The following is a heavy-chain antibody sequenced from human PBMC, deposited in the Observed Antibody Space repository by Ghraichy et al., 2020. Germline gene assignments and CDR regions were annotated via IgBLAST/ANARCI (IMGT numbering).Heavy chain of an antibody. Sequence: GGSLRLSCAASGFSFTDYWMHWVRQTPGRGLEWVSHLNIDGTTVNYADSVKGRFTISRDNAKNTMYLQMISLTVEDTAVYYCVRSYKDGLRHVDYWGQGTLVTVSS. J-gene: IGHJ4*02. CDR3: VRSYKDGLRHVDY. CDR1: GFSFTDYW. CDR2: LNIDGTTV. V-gene: IGHV3-74*01. D-gene: IGHD1-14*01.